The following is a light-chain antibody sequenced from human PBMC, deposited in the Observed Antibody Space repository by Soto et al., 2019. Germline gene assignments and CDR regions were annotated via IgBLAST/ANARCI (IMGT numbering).Light chain of an antibody. J-gene: IGKJ1*01. CDR1: QSVSANY. CDR3: QQYSSSPWT. CDR2: AAS. V-gene: IGKV3-20*01. Sequence: ENVLTQSPGTLSLSPGERATLSCRASQSVSANYLAWYQQKPGQAPRLLIYAASSRATGIPDRFTGSGSGTDFTLTISRLEPEDFAVYYCQQYSSSPWTFGQGTKVEIK.